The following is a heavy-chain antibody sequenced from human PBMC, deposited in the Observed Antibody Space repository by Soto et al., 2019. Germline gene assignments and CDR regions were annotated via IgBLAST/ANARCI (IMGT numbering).Heavy chain of an antibody. CDR1: GYTFTGYY. Sequence: QVQLVHSGTEVKRPGDSVKVSCKAAGYTFTGYYVHWVRQAPGQGLEWMGWSNPNSGDTYIAQRFQGRVTMNRDTSIGTAYMELRGLTSDDTAEYYCAKGGAIVAAGTRVYLDNAMDVWGQWTTVTVSS. D-gene: IGHD1-26*01. CDR2: SNPNSGDT. J-gene: IGHJ6*01. V-gene: IGHV1-2*02. CDR3: AKGGAIVAAGTRVYLDNAMDV.